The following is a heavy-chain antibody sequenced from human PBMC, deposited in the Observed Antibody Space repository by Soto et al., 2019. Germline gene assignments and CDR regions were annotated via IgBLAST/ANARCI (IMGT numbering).Heavy chain of an antibody. CDR1: GGTFRSYA. CDR2: ISGSGGST. J-gene: IGHJ4*02. V-gene: IGHV3-23*01. Sequence: GPLSLSCRASGGTFRSYAVSWVRQAPGKGLEWVSAISGSGGSTYYADSVKVRFTISRDNSKNTLYLQMNSLRAEDTAVYYCAKDLRYNWNPLFDYWGQATLVTLSS. CDR3: AKDLRYNWNPLFDY. D-gene: IGHD1-20*01.